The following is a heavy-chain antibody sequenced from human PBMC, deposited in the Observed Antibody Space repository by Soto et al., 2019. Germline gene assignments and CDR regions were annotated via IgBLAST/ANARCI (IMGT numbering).Heavy chain of an antibody. CDR3: ARGNYGTDV. Sequence: LPCVDSGFMLRGYGVGWVGQAPGKGLEWVANIRQDGSEEYFVDSVKGRFTISRDNSKNSFYLQMNSLRAEDPAVYKCARGNYGTDVLGQGTTVTVS. CDR2: IRQDGSEE. V-gene: IGHV3-7*03. J-gene: IGHJ6*02. CDR1: GFMLRGYG.